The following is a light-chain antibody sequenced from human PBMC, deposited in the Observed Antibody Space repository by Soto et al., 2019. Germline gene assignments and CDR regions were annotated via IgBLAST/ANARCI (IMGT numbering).Light chain of an antibody. CDR2: SAS. V-gene: IGKV4-1*01. Sequence: DIVMTQSPDSLAVPLGERATINCKSSQSVLYTSNNKNYLAWYQQKPGQAPKLLIHSASTRESGVPDRFSGSGSGTDFTLTISSLQAEDVAVYYCQQYYSSPRTFGQGTKVDI. J-gene: IGKJ1*01. CDR3: QQYYSSPRT. CDR1: QSVLYTSNNKNY.